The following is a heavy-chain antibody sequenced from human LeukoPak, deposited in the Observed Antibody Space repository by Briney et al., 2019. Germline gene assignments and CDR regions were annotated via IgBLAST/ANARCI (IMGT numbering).Heavy chain of an antibody. D-gene: IGHD3-16*02. CDR2: ISSSSSTI. V-gene: IGHV3-48*01. J-gene: IGHJ4*02. CDR1: GFTFSSYS. CDR3: ARDYKYDYVWGSYRYTLRFDY. Sequence: GGSLRLSCAASGFTFSSYSMNWVRQAPGKGLEWVSYISSSSSTIYYADSVKGRFTISRDNAKNSLYLQMNSLRAEDTAVYYCARDYKYDYVWGSYRYTLRFDYWGQGTLVTVSS.